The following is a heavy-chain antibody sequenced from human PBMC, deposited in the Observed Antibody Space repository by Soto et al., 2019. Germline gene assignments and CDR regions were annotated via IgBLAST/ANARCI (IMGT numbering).Heavy chain of an antibody. J-gene: IGHJ4*02. CDR3: ARPKDYDDCLDL. V-gene: IGHV4-59*01. Sequence: SETLSLTCTVSGGSISSYYLSWIRQPPGKGLEWIGYIYYSGSTNYNPSLKSRVTISVDTSKNQFSLKLSSVTAADTAVYYCARPKDYDDCLDLWGQGTLVTVSS. D-gene: IGHD3-22*01. CDR2: IYYSGST. CDR1: GGSISSYY.